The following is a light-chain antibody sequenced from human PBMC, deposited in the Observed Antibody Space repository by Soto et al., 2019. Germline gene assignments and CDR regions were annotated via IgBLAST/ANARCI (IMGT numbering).Light chain of an antibody. CDR3: QQYNSFSPDT. J-gene: IGKJ5*01. V-gene: IGKV1-5*03. Sequence: DIYMTQSPSTLSASIGDRVTITCRASQSINNWLAGYQQKPGKAPNLLIYKASSLQSGVPSRFSGSGFGTEFTLTISRLPPDDFATYYCQQYNSFSPDTFGQGTRLEIK. CDR2: KAS. CDR1: QSINNW.